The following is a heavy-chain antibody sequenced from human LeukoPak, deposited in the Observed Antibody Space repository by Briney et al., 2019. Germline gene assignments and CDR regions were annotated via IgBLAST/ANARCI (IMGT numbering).Heavy chain of an antibody. CDR1: GGSISRYY. D-gene: IGHD1-26*01. V-gene: IGHV4-59*01. J-gene: IGHJ4*02. CDR3: ARFTVGATYGNFDY. CDR2: IYYSGST. Sequence: PSETLSLTCTVSGGSISRYYWSWIRQPPGKGLEWIGYIYYSGSTNYNPSLKSRVTISVDTSKNQFSLKLSSVTAADTAVYYCARFTVGATYGNFDYWGQGTLVTVSS.